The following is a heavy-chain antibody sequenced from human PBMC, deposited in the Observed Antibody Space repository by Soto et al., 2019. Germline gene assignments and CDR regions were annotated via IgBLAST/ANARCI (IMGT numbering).Heavy chain of an antibody. CDR3: ARRYCSGGSCYSGGWFDP. D-gene: IGHD2-15*01. V-gene: IGHV1-8*01. J-gene: IGHJ5*02. CDR1: GYTFTSYD. CDR2: MNPNSGNT. Sequence: QVQLVQSGAEVKKPGASVKVSCKASGYTFTSYDINWVRQATGQGLEWMGWMNPNSGNTGYAQKFQGRVTITADKSTSTAYMELSSLRSEDTAVYYCARRYCSGGSCYSGGWFDPWGQGTLVTVSS.